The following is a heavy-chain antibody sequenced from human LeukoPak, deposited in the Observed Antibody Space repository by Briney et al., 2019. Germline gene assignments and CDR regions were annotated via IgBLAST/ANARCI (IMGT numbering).Heavy chain of an antibody. CDR3: ARSLRNAFDI. J-gene: IGHJ3*02. CDR1: GFTFSSYS. D-gene: IGHD3-3*01. V-gene: IGHV3-48*01. Sequence: GGSLRLSCAASGFTFSSYSMNWVRQAPGKGLERVSYIGSSSSTIYYADSVKGRFTISTDNANNSLYLQMNSLRAEDTAVYYCARSLRNAFDIWGQGTMVTVSS. CDR2: IGSSSSTI.